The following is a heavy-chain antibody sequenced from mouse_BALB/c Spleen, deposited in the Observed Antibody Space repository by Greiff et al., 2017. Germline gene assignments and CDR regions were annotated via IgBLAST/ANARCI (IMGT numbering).Heavy chain of an antibody. J-gene: IGHJ4*01. D-gene: IGHD2-1*01. CDR3: TKIYYGNYYYAMDY. V-gene: IGHV1-5*01. CDR2: IYPGNSDT. Sequence: EVKVEESGTVLARPGASVKMSCKASGYTFTSYWMHWVKQRPGQGLEWIGAIYPGNSDTSYNQKFKGKAKLTAVTSTSTAYMELSSLTNEDSAVYYCTKIYYGNYYYAMDYWGQGTSVTVSS. CDR1: GYTFTSYW.